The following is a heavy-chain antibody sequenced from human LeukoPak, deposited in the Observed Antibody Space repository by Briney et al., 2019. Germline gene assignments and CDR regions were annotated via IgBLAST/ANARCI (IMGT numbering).Heavy chain of an antibody. CDR2: ISSSSSYI. CDR3: AREYCSSTSCYSLDY. J-gene: IGHJ4*02. Sequence: PGGPLRLSCAASGFTFSSYSMNWVRQAPGKGLEWVSSISSSSSYIYYADSVKGRFTISRDNAKNSLYLQMNSLRAEDTAVYYCAREYCSSTSCYSLDYWGQGTLVTVSS. CDR1: GFTFSSYS. V-gene: IGHV3-21*01. D-gene: IGHD2-2*01.